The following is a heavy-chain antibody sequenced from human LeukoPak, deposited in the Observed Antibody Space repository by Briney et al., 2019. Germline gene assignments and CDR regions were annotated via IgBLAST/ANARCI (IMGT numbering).Heavy chain of an antibody. CDR3: AKDREYSYVYDAFDI. CDR1: GFTFSTYA. V-gene: IGHV3-23*01. D-gene: IGHD3-16*01. J-gene: IGHJ3*02. Sequence: GGSLRLSCAASGFTFSTYAMSWVRQAPGKGLEWVSGMSGSGGSTYYADSVKGRFTISRDNSKNTLSLQMNTLRAEDTAIYYCAKDREYSYVYDAFDIWGQGTLVTVSP. CDR2: MSGSGGST.